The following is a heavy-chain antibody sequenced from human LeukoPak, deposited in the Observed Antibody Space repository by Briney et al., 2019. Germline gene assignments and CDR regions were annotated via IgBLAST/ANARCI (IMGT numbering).Heavy chain of an antibody. J-gene: IGHJ6*03. D-gene: IGHD2-2*01. V-gene: IGHV5-51*01. CDR3: ARRRIVVVPAANRGDYYYYYYRDV. CDR2: IYPVNSDT. Sequence: AGESLKISCKASGYSFTSYCIAWVRQVPGKGLEWRGIIYPVNSDTSYSPSFQGQVTISADKSISTAYLQWSSLNESDPGVHYCARRRIVVVPAANRGDYYYYYYRDVWAKGPRV. CDR1: GYSFTSYC.